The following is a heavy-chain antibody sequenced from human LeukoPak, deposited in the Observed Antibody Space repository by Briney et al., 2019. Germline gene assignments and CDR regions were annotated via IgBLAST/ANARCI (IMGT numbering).Heavy chain of an antibody. CDR3: ARSPWGLSTAMYYFDY. D-gene: IGHD3-16*02. Sequence: SGTLSLTCAVSGGSISSSNWWGWVRQPPGKGLEWIGEIYHSGSTNYNPSLKSRVTISVDKSKNQFSLKLSSVTAADTAVYYCARSPWGLSTAMYYFDYWGQGTLVTVSS. CDR2: IYHSGST. V-gene: IGHV4-4*02. CDR1: GGSISSSNW. J-gene: IGHJ4*02.